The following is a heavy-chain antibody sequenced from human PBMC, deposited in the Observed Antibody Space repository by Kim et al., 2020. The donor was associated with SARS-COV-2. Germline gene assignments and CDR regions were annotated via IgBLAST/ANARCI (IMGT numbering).Heavy chain of an antibody. D-gene: IGHD3-9*01. J-gene: IGHJ5*02. Sequence: SETLSLTCTVSGGSISSYYWSWIRQPPGKGLEWIGYIYYSGSTNYNPSLKSRVTISVDTSKNQFSLKLSSVTAADTAVYYCARDLSGLRYFAGGGDWFDPWGQGTLVTVSS. CDR1: GGSISSYY. CDR3: ARDLSGLRYFAGGGDWFDP. CDR2: IYYSGST. V-gene: IGHV4-59*01.